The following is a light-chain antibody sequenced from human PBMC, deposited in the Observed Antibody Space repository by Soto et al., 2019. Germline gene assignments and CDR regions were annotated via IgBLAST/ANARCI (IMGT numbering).Light chain of an antibody. CDR3: QHYNNWPPWT. CDR2: GAS. V-gene: IGKV3-15*01. CDR1: QSVSSN. Sequence: DIVMTQSPATLSVSPGERATLSCRASQSVSSNLAWYQQEPGQAPRLLIYGASTRATGIPARFSGSGSGTEFTLTISSLHSEDFAVSYCQHYNNWPPWTFGQGTKVEIK. J-gene: IGKJ1*01.